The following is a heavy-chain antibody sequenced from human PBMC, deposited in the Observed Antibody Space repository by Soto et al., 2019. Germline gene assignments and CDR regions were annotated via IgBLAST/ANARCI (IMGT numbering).Heavy chain of an antibody. CDR3: ARWAKDSSGWLFDY. D-gene: IGHD6-19*01. CDR2: IYYSGST. J-gene: IGHJ4*02. CDR1: GGSISSYY. Sequence: SETLSLTCTVSGGSISSYYWSWIRQPPGKGLEWIGYIYYSGSTNYNPSLKSRVTISVDTSKNQFSLKLSSVTAADTAVYYCARWAKDSSGWLFDYWGQGTLVTVSS. V-gene: IGHV4-59*08.